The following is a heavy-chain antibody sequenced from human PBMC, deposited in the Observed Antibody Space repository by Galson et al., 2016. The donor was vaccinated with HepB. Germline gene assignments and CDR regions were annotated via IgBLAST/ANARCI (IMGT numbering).Heavy chain of an antibody. D-gene: IGHD5-18*01. CDR3: ARVPQDTAMGTDY. Sequence: SLRLSCAASGFTFSSYGMHWVRQAPGKGLEWVALIWYDGSNKYYADSVKGRFTISRDNSKNTLYLQMNSLRAEDTAVYYCARVPQDTAMGTDYWGQGTLVTFSS. CDR1: GFTFSSYG. J-gene: IGHJ4*02. CDR2: IWYDGSNK. V-gene: IGHV3-33*01.